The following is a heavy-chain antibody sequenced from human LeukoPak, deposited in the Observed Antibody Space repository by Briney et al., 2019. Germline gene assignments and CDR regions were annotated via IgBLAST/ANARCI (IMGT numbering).Heavy chain of an antibody. D-gene: IGHD2-2*01. CDR2: IYSGGST. Sequence: PGGSLRLSCAASGFTVSSNYMSWVRQAPGKGLEWVSVIYSGGSTYYADSVKGRFTISRDNSKNTLYLQMNSLRAEDTAVYYCAREYCSSTSCYPDYWGQGTLVTVSS. V-gene: IGHV3-53*01. J-gene: IGHJ4*02. CDR3: AREYCSSTSCYPDY. CDR1: GFTVSSNY.